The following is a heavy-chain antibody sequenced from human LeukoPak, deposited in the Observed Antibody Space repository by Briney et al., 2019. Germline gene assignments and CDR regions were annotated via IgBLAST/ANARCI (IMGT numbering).Heavy chain of an antibody. V-gene: IGHV3-30*02. J-gene: IGHJ3*02. CDR1: GFVFDDYD. CDR3: AKERAWASDI. CDR2: IRYDGSSK. Sequence: GGSLRLSCGASGFVFDDYDMHWVRQAPGKGLEWVAFIRYDGSSKYYADSVKGRFTISRDNSKNTLYLQMNSLRAEDTAVYYCAKERAWASDIWGQGTMVTVSS.